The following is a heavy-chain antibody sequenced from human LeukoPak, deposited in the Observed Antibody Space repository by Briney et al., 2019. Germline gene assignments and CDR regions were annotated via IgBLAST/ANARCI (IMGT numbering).Heavy chain of an antibody. Sequence: SETLSLTCTVSGGSISSSSYYWGWIRQPPGKGLEWIGSIYYSGSTYYNPSLKSRVTISVDTSKNQFSLKLSSVTAADTAVYYCAREYCSGASCYDEPKYYFDYWGQGTLVTVSS. CDR3: AREYCSGASCYDEPKYYFDY. V-gene: IGHV4-39*07. CDR1: GGSISSSSYY. CDR2: IYYSGST. J-gene: IGHJ4*02. D-gene: IGHD2-15*01.